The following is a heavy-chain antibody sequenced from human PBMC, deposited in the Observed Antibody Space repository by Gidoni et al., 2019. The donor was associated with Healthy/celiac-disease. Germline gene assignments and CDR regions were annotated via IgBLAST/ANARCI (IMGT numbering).Heavy chain of an antibody. Sequence: EVQLVETGGGLIQPGGSLRLSCAASGFTVSSNYMSWVRQAPGKGLEWVSVIYSGGSTYYADSVKGRFTISRDNSKNTLYLQMNSLRAEDTAVYYCARGQLTGDWYFDLWGRGTLVTVSS. V-gene: IGHV3-53*02. CDR1: GFTVSSNY. D-gene: IGHD7-27*01. CDR3: ARGQLTGDWYFDL. J-gene: IGHJ2*01. CDR2: IYSGGST.